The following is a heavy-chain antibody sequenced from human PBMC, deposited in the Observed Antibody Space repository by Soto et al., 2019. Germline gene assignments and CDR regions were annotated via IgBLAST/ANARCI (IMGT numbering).Heavy chain of an antibody. CDR1: GGTFSSYA. Sequence: SVKVSCKASGGTFSSYAISWVRQAPGQGLEWMGGIIPIFGTANYAQKFQGRVTITADESTSTAYMELSSLRSEDTAVYYCARALPFGVVIIGWFDPWGQGTLVTVSS. V-gene: IGHV1-69*13. D-gene: IGHD3-3*01. CDR2: IIPIFGTA. CDR3: ARALPFGVVIIGWFDP. J-gene: IGHJ5*02.